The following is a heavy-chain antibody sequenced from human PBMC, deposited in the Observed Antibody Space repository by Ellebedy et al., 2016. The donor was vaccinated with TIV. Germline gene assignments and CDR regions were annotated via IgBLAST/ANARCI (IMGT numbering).Heavy chain of an antibody. J-gene: IGHJ4*02. Sequence: GESLKISXEASGFTFSNYWMNWVRQAPGKGLEWVANIQGDGSEKNYVDSVKGRFTISRDNAKNSLYLQMNSLRAEDTAVYYCARDQVVNIDSGWYSVVDNWGQGSLVTVSS. CDR2: IQGDGSEK. CDR1: GFTFSNYW. V-gene: IGHV3-7*04. CDR3: ARDQVVNIDSGWYSVVDN. D-gene: IGHD6-19*01.